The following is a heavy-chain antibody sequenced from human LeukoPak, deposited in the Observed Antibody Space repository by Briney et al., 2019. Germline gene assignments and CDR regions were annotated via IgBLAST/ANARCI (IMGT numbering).Heavy chain of an antibody. CDR3: ARLRITGTTYDAFDI. CDR2: IYPGDSDT. Sequence: GESLKTSCKGSGYSFTSYWIGWVRQMPGKGLEWMGIIYPGDSDTIYSPSFQGQVTISADKSISTAYLQCSSLKASDTAMYYCARLRITGTTYDAFDIWGQGTMVTVSS. CDR1: GYSFTSYW. J-gene: IGHJ3*02. D-gene: IGHD1-20*01. V-gene: IGHV5-51*03.